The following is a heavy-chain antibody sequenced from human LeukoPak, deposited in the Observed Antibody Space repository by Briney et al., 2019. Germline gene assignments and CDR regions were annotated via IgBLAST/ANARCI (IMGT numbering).Heavy chain of an antibody. CDR2: ISDRDHNT. J-gene: IGHJ4*02. V-gene: IGHV3-23*01. CDR3: ARDDYFDY. Sequence: GGSLRLSCAASGFTFSSYAMTWVRQAPGKGLEWVSSISDRDHNTYYADSVKGRFTISRDNAKNTLYLQMNSLRAEDTAVYYCARDDYFDYWGQGTLVTVSS. CDR1: GFTFSSYA.